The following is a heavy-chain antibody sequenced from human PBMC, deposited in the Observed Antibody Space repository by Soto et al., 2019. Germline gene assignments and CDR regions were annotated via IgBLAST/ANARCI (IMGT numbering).Heavy chain of an antibody. V-gene: IGHV5-51*01. CDR2: IYPGDSDT. CDR1: GYSFTSYW. D-gene: IGHD3-3*01. CDR3: ASTPYYFFGFVYYGRRDNYDVMDF. Sequence: PGESLKISCKGSGYSFTSYWIGWVRQMPGKGLEWMGIIYPGDSDTRYSPSFQGQVTIPADKSISTAYLQWSSLKASDTAMYYCASTPYYFFGFVYYGRRDNYDVMDFGGQGTTVTVSS. J-gene: IGHJ6*02.